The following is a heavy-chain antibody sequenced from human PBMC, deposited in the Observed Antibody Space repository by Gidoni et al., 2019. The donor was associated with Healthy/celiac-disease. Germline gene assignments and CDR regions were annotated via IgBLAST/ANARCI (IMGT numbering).Heavy chain of an antibody. Sequence: QVQLQESGPGLVKPSGTLSLTCAVSGGSISSSNWWSWVRQPPGKGLEWIGEIYPSGSTNYNPSLKSRVTISVDKSKNQFSLKLSSVTAADTAVYYCARAPDYDILTGLDAFDIWGQGTMVTVSS. CDR3: ARAPDYDILTGLDAFDI. J-gene: IGHJ3*02. D-gene: IGHD3-9*01. CDR1: GGSISSSNW. V-gene: IGHV4-4*02. CDR2: IYPSGST.